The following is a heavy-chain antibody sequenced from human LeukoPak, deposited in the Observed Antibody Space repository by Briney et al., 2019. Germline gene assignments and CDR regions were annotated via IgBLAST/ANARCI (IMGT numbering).Heavy chain of an antibody. D-gene: IGHD5-18*01. CDR2: ISSSSSTI. CDR1: RLTFSSYI. Sequence: GGSLRLSFAASRLTFSSYILNWVRQAAGKGVAWVSFISSSSSTIYYADSVKGRFTISRDNAKNSLYLQMNSLRDEDTAVYYCAREQYCYGSSGFDYWGQGTLVTVSS. V-gene: IGHV3-48*02. CDR3: AREQYCYGSSGFDY. J-gene: IGHJ4*02.